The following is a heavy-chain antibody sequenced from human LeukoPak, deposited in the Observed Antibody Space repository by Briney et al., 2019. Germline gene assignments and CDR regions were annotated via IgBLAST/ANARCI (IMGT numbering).Heavy chain of an antibody. CDR1: GGTFSSYT. CDR3: ARDSEGYQLLKGFDY. CDR2: IIPILGIA. J-gene: IGHJ4*02. V-gene: IGHV1-69*04. D-gene: IGHD2-2*01. Sequence: ASVKVSCKASGGTFSSYTISWARQAPGQGLEWMGRIIPILGIANYAQKFQGRVTITADKSTSTAYMELSSLRAEDTAMYYCARDSEGYQLLKGFDYWGQGTLVTVSS.